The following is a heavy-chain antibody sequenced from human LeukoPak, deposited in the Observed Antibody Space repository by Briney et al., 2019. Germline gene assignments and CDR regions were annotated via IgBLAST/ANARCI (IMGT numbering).Heavy chain of an antibody. V-gene: IGHV1-8*01. D-gene: IGHD3-10*01. CDR3: ARDTGSGSYYPLDY. CDR1: GYTFTSYD. CDR2: MNPNRGNT. Sequence: ASVKVSCTASGYTFTSYDINWVRQATGQGLEWMGWMNPNRGNTGYAQKFQGRVTMTRNTSISTAYMELSSLRSEDTAVYYCARDTGSGSYYPLDYWGQGTLVTVSS. J-gene: IGHJ4*02.